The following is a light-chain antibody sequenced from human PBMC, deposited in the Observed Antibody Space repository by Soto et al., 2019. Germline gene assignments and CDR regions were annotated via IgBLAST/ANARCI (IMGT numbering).Light chain of an antibody. CDR1: QSLLFSSNNKNY. V-gene: IGKV4-1*01. CDR2: WAS. Sequence: DIVVTQSPDSLAVSLGERATIDCKSSQSLLFSSNNKNYLAWYQQKPGQPPRLLISWASTRESWVPDRFSGSGSGTDCTLTISSLQPEDVAVYYFHQYYGTSTFGQGTRVEIK. CDR3: HQYYGTST. J-gene: IGKJ1*01.